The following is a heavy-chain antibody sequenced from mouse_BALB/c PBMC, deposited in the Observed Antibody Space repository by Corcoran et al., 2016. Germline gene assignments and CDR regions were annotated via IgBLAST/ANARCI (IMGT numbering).Heavy chain of an antibody. V-gene: IGHV1S136*01. D-gene: IGHD1-1*01. CDR3: AGDGSSLYWYFDV. J-gene: IGHJ1*01. Sequence: EVQLQQSGPELVKPGASVKMSCKASGYTFTSYVMHWVKQKPGQGLEWIGYINPYNDGTKYNEKFKGKATLTSDKSSSTAYMELSSLTSEDSAVYYCAGDGSSLYWYFDVWGAGTTVTVSS. CDR1: GYTFTSYV. CDR2: INPYNDGT.